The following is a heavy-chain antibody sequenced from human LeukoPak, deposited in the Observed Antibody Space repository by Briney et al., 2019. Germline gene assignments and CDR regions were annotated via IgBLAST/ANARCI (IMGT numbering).Heavy chain of an antibody. Sequence: SETLSLTCSVSGASISGSSYHWGWIRQPPGKGLEWIGTMHYSGSTYYNPSLKSRVPISVDTSKNQFSLKLNSVTAADTAIYYCVRRRSREPYRDRWGQGTLVTVSS. D-gene: IGHD5-24*01. CDR1: GASISGSSYH. J-gene: IGHJ5*02. V-gene: IGHV4-39*01. CDR2: MHYSGST. CDR3: VRRRSREPYRDR.